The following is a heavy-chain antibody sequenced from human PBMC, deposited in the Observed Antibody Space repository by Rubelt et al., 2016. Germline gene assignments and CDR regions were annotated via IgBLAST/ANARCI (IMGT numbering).Heavy chain of an antibody. Sequence: QVQLQESGPGLVKPSGTLSLTCAVSGGSISSSNWWSWVRQPPGKGLEWIGEIYHTGSTNYNPSLKSRATISIDRSRNQFSLNLTSVTATDTAMNYCARSVGGYRYYVDFWGQGTLVSVSS. D-gene: IGHD3-16*02. J-gene: IGHJ4*02. CDR3: ARSVGGYRYYVDF. CDR1: GGSISSSNW. CDR2: IYHTGST. V-gene: IGHV4-4*02.